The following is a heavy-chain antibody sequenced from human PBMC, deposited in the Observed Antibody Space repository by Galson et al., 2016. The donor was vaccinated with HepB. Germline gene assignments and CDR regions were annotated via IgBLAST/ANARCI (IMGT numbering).Heavy chain of an antibody. CDR1: GFTFNTYA. J-gene: IGHJ4*02. D-gene: IGHD2-15*01. CDR2: ISGNGIGT. CDR3: AKGTLGQCSGSLCYPFDC. V-gene: IGHV3-23*01. Sequence: SLRLSCAASGFTFNTYAMTWVRQAPGKGLECVATISGNGIGTAYAGSVKGRFTISRDNSKNTVYLQMNSLRAEDTAVYYCAKGTLGQCSGSLCYPFDCWGQGTLVTVSS.